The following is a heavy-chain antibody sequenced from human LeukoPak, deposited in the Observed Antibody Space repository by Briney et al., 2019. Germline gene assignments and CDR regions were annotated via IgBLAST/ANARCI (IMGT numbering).Heavy chain of an antibody. CDR1: GFTFSSHW. Sequence: PGGSLRLSCVASGFTFSSHWMHWVRQVPGKGLVWVSRIDYEGGTTDYADSVEGRFTISRDNARNTLYLQMNSLRAEDTAVYYCARGSGDSSSWYADYYYYMDVWGKGTTVTVSS. CDR2: IDYEGGTT. J-gene: IGHJ6*03. CDR3: ARGSGDSSSWYADYYYYMDV. D-gene: IGHD6-13*01. V-gene: IGHV3-74*01.